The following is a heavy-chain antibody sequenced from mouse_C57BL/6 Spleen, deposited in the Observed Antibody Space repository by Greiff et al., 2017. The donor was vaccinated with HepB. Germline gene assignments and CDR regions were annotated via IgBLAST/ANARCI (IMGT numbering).Heavy chain of an antibody. Sequence: VHVKQSGPELVKPGASVKISCKASGYTFTDYYMNWVKQSHGKSLEWIGDINPNNGGTSYNQKFKGKATLTVDKSSSTAYMELRSLTSEDSAVYYCARPPGTEGVWFAYWGQGTLVTVSA. CDR1: GYTFTDYY. V-gene: IGHV1-26*01. D-gene: IGHD3-3*01. CDR3: ARPPGTEGVWFAY. J-gene: IGHJ3*01. CDR2: INPNNGGT.